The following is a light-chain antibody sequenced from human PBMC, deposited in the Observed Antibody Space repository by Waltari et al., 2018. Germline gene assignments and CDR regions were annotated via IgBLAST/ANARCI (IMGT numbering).Light chain of an antibody. CDR1: SSDVGGYNY. Sequence: SALTQPRSVSGSPGQSVTISCTGTSSDVGGYNYVSWHQQHPGKAPKLMIYDVSKRPSGVPDRFSGSKSGNTASLTISGLQAEDEADYYCCSYAGSYTWVFGGGTKLTVL. CDR2: DVS. V-gene: IGLV2-11*01. J-gene: IGLJ3*02. CDR3: CSYAGSYTWV.